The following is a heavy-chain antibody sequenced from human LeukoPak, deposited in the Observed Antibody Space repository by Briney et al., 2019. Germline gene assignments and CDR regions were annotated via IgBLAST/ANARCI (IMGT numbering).Heavy chain of an antibody. Sequence: GGSLRLSCAASGFTFSSYSMNWVRQAPGKGLEGVSYISSSSSTIYYADSVKGRFTISRDNAKNSLYLQMNSLRAEDTAVYYCARETPDSSGWDWGQGTLVTVSS. J-gene: IGHJ4*02. D-gene: IGHD6-19*01. CDR3: ARETPDSSGWD. V-gene: IGHV3-48*01. CDR1: GFTFSSYS. CDR2: ISSSSSTI.